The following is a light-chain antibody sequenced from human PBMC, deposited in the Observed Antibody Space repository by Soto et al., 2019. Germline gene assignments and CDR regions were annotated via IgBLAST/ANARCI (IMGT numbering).Light chain of an antibody. V-gene: IGLV2-14*03. CDR1: SSDVGAFNY. J-gene: IGLJ1*01. Sequence: QSALTQPASVSGSPGQSISISCLGTSSDVGAFNYVSWYQHHPGKAPQLIISDVTSRPSGVSSRFSASKSGNTASLTISGLQAEDEADYYCSSYTTRNTEVFGSGTKLTVL. CDR3: SSYTTRNTEV. CDR2: DVT.